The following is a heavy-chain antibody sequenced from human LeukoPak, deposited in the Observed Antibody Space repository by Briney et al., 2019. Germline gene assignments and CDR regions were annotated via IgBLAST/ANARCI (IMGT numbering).Heavy chain of an antibody. V-gene: IGHV4-31*03. CDR2: IYYSGST. Sequence: KPSQTLSLTCTVSGGSISSGGYHWSWIRQHPGKGLEWIGYIYYSGSTYYNPSLKSRVTISVDTSKNQFSLKLSSVTAADTGVYYCARSRIQLWNSPFDYWGQGTLVTASS. D-gene: IGHD5-18*01. J-gene: IGHJ4*02. CDR3: ARSRIQLWNSPFDY. CDR1: GGSISSGGYH.